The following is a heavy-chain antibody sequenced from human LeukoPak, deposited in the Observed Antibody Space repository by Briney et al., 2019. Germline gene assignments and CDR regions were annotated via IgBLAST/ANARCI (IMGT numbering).Heavy chain of an antibody. CDR3: AKGTMVQGVISVFDY. CDR2: ISSSSSYI. Sequence: GGSLRLSCAASGFTFSSYSMNWVRQAPGKGLEWVSSISSSSSYIYYADSVKGRFTISRDNSKNTLYLQMNSLRAEDTAVYYCAKGTMVQGVISVFDYWGQGTMVTVSS. CDR1: GFTFSSYS. J-gene: IGHJ4*02. D-gene: IGHD3-10*01. V-gene: IGHV3-21*04.